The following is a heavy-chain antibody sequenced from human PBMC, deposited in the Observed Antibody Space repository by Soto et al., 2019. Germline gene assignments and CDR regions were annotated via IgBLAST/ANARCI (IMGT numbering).Heavy chain of an antibody. CDR3: ARVGSLEAMDY. D-gene: IGHD3-10*01. V-gene: IGHV1-18*01. J-gene: IGHJ4*02. Sequence: QVQLVQSGAEVKKPGASVKVSCKASGYTFTNYGITWVRQAPGQGLEWMGWISTYKGNTNYAQKLQGRITMTTDTSTSTAHMDLRSLRSDDTAVYYCARVGSLEAMDYWGQGTLVTVSS. CDR1: GYTFTNYG. CDR2: ISTYKGNT.